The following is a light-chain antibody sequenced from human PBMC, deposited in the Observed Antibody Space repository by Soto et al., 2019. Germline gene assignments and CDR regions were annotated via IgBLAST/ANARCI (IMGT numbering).Light chain of an antibody. CDR1: QRVXSH. V-gene: IGKV3-11*01. J-gene: IGKJ5*01. CDR2: KAS. CDR3: QQRSDGPIT. Sequence: EIGLTQSAATLSLSQGERATLACRGSQRVXSHLAWYQQKPGQAPRLLXYKASNRATGSPARLSGSGSGTDFTLTISSIDPKDFAVYYCQQRSDGPITVGQGTRLDI.